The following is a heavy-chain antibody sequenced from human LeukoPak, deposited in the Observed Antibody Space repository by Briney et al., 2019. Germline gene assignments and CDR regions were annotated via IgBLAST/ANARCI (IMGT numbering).Heavy chain of an antibody. Sequence: KPSETLSLTCAVYGGSFSGYYWSWIRQPPGKGLEWIGEINHSGSTNYNPSLKSRVTISVDTSKNQFSLKLSSVTAADTAVYYCAKDLNDILTGYYYYYYMDVWGKGTTVTVSS. CDR3: AKDLNDILTGYYYYYYMDV. CDR2: INHSGST. V-gene: IGHV4-34*01. CDR1: GGSFSGYY. J-gene: IGHJ6*03. D-gene: IGHD3-9*01.